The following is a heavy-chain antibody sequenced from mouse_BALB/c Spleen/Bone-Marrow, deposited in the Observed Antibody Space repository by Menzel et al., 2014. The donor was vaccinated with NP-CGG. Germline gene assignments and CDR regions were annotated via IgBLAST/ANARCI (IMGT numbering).Heavy chain of an antibody. Sequence: EVMQVESGGGLVQPGGSLRLSCATSGFTFXDYYMNWVRQPPGKALEWLGFIRNKANGYTTEYSASVKGRFTISRDNSQSSLYLQMNTLRAEDSATYYCARDMGGLLFDYWGQGTTLTVSS. CDR2: IRNKANGYTT. D-gene: IGHD2-3*01. CDR3: ARDMGGLLFDY. J-gene: IGHJ2*01. V-gene: IGHV7-3*02. CDR1: GFTFXDYY.